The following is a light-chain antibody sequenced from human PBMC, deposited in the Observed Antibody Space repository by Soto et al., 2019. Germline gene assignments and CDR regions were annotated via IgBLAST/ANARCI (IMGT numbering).Light chain of an antibody. CDR1: SSDVGAYNF. CDR3: SSYTSNKTPYV. V-gene: IGLV2-14*01. Sequence: SAMTKPAAVSVSPGQSNTISCSGSSSDVGAYNFVFWYQHHPGKAPKLILYEVTTHPTGVSSRFSGSNSVNTASLTISGLQADDEANYYCSSYTSNKTPYVFGAGTK. J-gene: IGLJ1*01. CDR2: EVT.